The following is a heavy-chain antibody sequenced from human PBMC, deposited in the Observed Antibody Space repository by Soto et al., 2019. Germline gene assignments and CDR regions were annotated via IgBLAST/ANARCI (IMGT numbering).Heavy chain of an antibody. CDR3: AKMEGYCSSTSCYYYYGMDV. Sequence: GGSLRLSCAASGFTFSSYAMSWVRQAPGKGLEWVSAISGSGGSTYYADSVKGRFTISRDNSKNTLYLQMNSLRAEDTAVYYCAKMEGYCSSTSCYYYYGMDVWGQGTTVTVSS. CDR2: ISGSGGST. J-gene: IGHJ6*02. D-gene: IGHD2-2*01. V-gene: IGHV3-23*01. CDR1: GFTFSSYA.